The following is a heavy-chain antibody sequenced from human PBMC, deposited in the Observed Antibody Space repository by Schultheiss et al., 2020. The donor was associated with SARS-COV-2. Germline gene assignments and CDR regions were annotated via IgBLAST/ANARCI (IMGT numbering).Heavy chain of an antibody. J-gene: IGHJ6*02. V-gene: IGHV3-33*08. CDR1: GFTFSSYG. CDR3: ARDRATIFGVVNPWHYYYGMDV. Sequence: GESLKISCAASGFTFSSYGMHWVRQAPGKGLEWVAVIWYDGSNKYYADSVKGRFTISRDNSKNTLYLQMNSLRAEDTAVYYCARDRATIFGVVNPWHYYYGMDVWGQGTTVTVSS. D-gene: IGHD3-3*01. CDR2: IWYDGSNK.